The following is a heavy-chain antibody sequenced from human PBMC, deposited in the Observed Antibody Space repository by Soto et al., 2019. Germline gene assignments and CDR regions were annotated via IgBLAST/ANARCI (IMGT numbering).Heavy chain of an antibody. J-gene: IGHJ4*02. D-gene: IGHD5-12*01. CDR3: ARISRYGYDFDY. V-gene: IGHV2-26*02. CDR1: GFSLTRADVG. CDR2: IFSNDEK. Sequence: QVTLKESGPVLVKPTETLTLTCTVSGFSLTRADVGVSWIRQPPGKAREWLAHIFSNDEKFYSTSLKSSLTISKDTSKSQVVLMMTNLDPVDTATYYCARISRYGYDFDYWGQGTLVTVSS.